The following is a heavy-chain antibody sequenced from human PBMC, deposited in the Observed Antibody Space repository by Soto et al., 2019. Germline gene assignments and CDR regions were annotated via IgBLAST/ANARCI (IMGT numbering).Heavy chain of an antibody. CDR1: GCTFSSYE. V-gene: IGHV3-48*03. J-gene: IGHJ3*02. Sequence: GGSLRLSCAASGCTFSSYEMNWVRQAPGKGLEWVSYISSSGSTIYYADSVKGRFTISRDNAKNSLYLQMNSLRAEDTAVYYCAREGIAARPLDAFDIWGQGAMVTVSS. D-gene: IGHD6-6*01. CDR3: AREGIAARPLDAFDI. CDR2: ISSSGSTI.